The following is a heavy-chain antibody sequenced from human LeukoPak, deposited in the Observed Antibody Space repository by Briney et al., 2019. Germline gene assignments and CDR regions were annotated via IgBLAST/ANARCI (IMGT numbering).Heavy chain of an antibody. CDR1: GGSFSGYY. V-gene: IGHV4-34*01. CDR3: ARRQDRKWLVRNQNWFDP. CDR2: INHSGST. D-gene: IGHD6-19*01. Sequence: SETLSLTCAVYGGSFSGYYWSWIRQPPGKGLEWIGEINHSGSTNYNPSLKSRVTISVDTSKNQFSLKLSSVTAADTAVYYCARRQDRKWLVRNQNWFDPWGQGTLVTVSS. J-gene: IGHJ5*02.